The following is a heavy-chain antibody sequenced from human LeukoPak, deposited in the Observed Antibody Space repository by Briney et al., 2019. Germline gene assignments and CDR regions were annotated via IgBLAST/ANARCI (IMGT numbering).Heavy chain of an antibody. J-gene: IGHJ4*02. CDR2: IKRNIDGGTT. CDR1: GFTFSSTW. Sequence: GGSLRLSCAASGFTFSSTWMSWVRQAPGKGLEWVGRIKRNIDGGTTEYAAPVNGRFTISRDDSKNTLYLQMISRKTADKAVYYCVTGLGRRDHDYWGQGTLVTVSS. CDR3: VTGLGRRDHDY. V-gene: IGHV3-15*01.